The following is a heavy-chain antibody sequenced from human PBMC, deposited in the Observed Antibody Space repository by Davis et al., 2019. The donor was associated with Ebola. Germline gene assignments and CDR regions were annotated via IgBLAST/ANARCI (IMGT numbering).Heavy chain of an antibody. CDR1: GASVSSNSYY. Sequence: MPSETLSLTCTVSGASVSSNSYYWNWIRQPPGKGLEWIGYVYYSGSTNYNPSLKSRVTISVDTSKNQFSLKLSSATAADTAVYYCARPWYSGTYYDAYDIWGQGTMVAVSS. V-gene: IGHV4-61*01. D-gene: IGHD1-26*01. CDR2: VYYSGST. J-gene: IGHJ3*02. CDR3: ARPWYSGTYYDAYDI.